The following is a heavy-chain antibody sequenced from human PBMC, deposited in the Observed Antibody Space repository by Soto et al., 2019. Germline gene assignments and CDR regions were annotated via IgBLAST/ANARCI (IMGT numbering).Heavy chain of an antibody. CDR1: EFTFSKYA. D-gene: IGHD3-22*01. CDR3: AKNPGYYYDSTGYHFDY. Sequence: PGGSLTLSRGAAEFTFSKYALNYVRQAPGKGLEWVSAISYGGGTTYYADSVKGRFTISRDNSKNTLYLQMNSLRAEDTAVYYCAKNPGYYYDSTGYHFDYWGQGTLVTVSS. V-gene: IGHV3-23*01. CDR2: ISYGGGTT. J-gene: IGHJ4*02.